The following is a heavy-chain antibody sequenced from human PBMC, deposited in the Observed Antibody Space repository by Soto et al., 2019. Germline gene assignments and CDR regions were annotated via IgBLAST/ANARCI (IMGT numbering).Heavy chain of an antibody. V-gene: IGHV3-33*06. Sequence: QVQLVESGGGVVQPGRSLRLSCAASGFTVNSFGMHWVRQAPGKGLEWVAVIWYDGSNKYYADSVKGRFTVSRDNSKNTLYLQMNSLRAEDTAVYYCAKDNRVATTIEYWGQGTLVTVSS. CDR3: AKDNRVATTIEY. CDR2: IWYDGSNK. D-gene: IGHD5-12*01. J-gene: IGHJ4*02. CDR1: GFTVNSFG.